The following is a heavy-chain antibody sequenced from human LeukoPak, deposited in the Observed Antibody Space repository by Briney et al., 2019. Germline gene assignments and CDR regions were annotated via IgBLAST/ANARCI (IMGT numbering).Heavy chain of an antibody. CDR1: GFCITTSW. CDR3: AREPGLGYAFDI. V-gene: IGHV3-7*01. CDR2: INQDGSGE. D-gene: IGHD3-10*01. J-gene: IGHJ3*02. Sequence: PGGSLRLSCVVSGFCITTSWMTWVRQAPGKGLEWVANINQDGSGEHYVDSVRGRFTISRDNAKDSLFLQMNSLRAEDTAVYYCAREPGLGYAFDIWGQGTMVTVSS.